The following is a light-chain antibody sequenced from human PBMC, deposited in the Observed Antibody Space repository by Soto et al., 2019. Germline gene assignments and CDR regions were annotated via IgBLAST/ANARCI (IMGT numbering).Light chain of an antibody. CDR2: GAS. Sequence: EIVLTQSPGTLSLSPGERATLSCRASKSVRNNSLAWYQQQPGQAPRLLSFGASSRATGNPDKFSGSGSGTDFTLTMSRLEPEDSAVYFCHQYGYGLETFGKGTKLEIK. CDR3: HQYGYGLET. CDR1: KSVRNNS. V-gene: IGKV3-20*01. J-gene: IGKJ2*01.